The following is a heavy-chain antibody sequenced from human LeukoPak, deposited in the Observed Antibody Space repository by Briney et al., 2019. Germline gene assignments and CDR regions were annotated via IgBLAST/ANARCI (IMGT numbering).Heavy chain of an antibody. Sequence: PSETLSLTCTVSGYSISSGYYWSWIRQPAGKGLEWIGRIYTSGSTNYNPSLKSRVTISVDTSKNQFSLKLSSVTATDTAVYYCARGPYGDQVWFDPWGQGTLVTVSS. CDR2: IYTSGST. CDR1: GYSISSGYY. CDR3: ARGPYGDQVWFDP. V-gene: IGHV4-61*02. D-gene: IGHD4-17*01. J-gene: IGHJ5*02.